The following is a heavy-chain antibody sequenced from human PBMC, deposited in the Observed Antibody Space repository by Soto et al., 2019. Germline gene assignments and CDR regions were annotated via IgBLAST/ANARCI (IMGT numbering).Heavy chain of an antibody. Sequence: QVQLVESGGGVVQPGRSLRLSCAASGFTFSGYGMHWVRQAPGKGLEWVAVIWHDGGNTYDADPVKGRFTISRDNSKNTLYLQMNSLRAEDTAVYYCARDSPSSYPDYWGQGTLITVSS. CDR1: GFTFSGYG. CDR3: ARDSPSSYPDY. V-gene: IGHV3-33*01. J-gene: IGHJ4*02. CDR2: IWHDGGNT. D-gene: IGHD3-16*02.